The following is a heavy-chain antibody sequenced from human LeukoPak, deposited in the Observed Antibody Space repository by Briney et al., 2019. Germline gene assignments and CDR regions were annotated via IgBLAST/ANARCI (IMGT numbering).Heavy chain of an antibody. V-gene: IGHV3-74*01. D-gene: IGHD1/OR15-1a*01. Sequence: GGSLRLSCAASGFTFSSYWMHWVRQAPGKGLVWVSRINSDGSSTSYADSVKGRFTISRDNSKNTLYLQMNSLRAEDTAIYYCAKGPRALEHYTHLFDYWGQGTLVTVSS. CDR1: GFTFSSYW. CDR2: INSDGSST. CDR3: AKGPRALEHYTHLFDY. J-gene: IGHJ4*02.